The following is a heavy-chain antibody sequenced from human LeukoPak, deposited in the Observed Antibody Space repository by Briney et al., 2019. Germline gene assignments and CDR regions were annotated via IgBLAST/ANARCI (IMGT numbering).Heavy chain of an antibody. CDR1: GFTFSNAW. CDR2: IKSKTDGGTT. D-gene: IGHD2-2*01. J-gene: IGHJ5*02. V-gene: IGHV3-15*01. Sequence: GGSLRLSCEASGFTFSNAWMSWVRQAPGKGLEWAGRIKSKTDGGTTDYAAPVKGRFTIARDDSKNKLYLQINSLKTEDTDVYYCTTGYCSSTSCYGGEWFDPWGQGTLVTVSS. CDR3: TTGYCSSTSCYGGEWFDP.